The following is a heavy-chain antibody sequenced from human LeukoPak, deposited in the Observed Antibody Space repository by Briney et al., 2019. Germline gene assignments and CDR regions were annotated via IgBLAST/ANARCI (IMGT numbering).Heavy chain of an antibody. J-gene: IGHJ4*02. Sequence: GASVKVSCKASGYTFTSYGISWVRQAPGQGLEWMGWISAYNGNANYAQKLQGRVTMTTDTSTSTAYMELRSLRSDDTAVYYCARDRGYYGSGRDFDYWGQRTLVTVSS. D-gene: IGHD3-10*01. CDR2: ISAYNGNA. CDR1: GYTFTSYG. CDR3: ARDRGYYGSGRDFDY. V-gene: IGHV1-18*01.